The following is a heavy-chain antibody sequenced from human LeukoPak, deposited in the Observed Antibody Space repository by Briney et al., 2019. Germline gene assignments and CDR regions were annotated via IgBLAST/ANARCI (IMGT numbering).Heavy chain of an antibody. D-gene: IGHD5-24*01. CDR2: IDTDGKST. J-gene: IGHJ4*02. CDR1: GFTFNTYF. Sequence: GGSLRLSCAASGFTFNTYFMHWVCQAPGKRLVWVSRIDTDGKSTTYADSVKGRFTISRDNAKNTLYLQMNSLRAEDTAVYYCVRDKDGYNFWGQGTLVSVSS. CDR3: VRDKDGYNF. V-gene: IGHV3-74*01.